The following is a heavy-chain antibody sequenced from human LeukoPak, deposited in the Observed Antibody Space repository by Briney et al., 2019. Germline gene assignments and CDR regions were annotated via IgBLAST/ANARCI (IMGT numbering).Heavy chain of an antibody. V-gene: IGHV1-69*04. CDR2: IIPILGIA. CDR1: GGTFSSYA. CDR3: ARTPPAAFKFDY. Sequence: PGGSLRLSCKASGGTFSSYASSWVRQAPGQGLERMGRIIPILGIANYAQKFQGRVTITADKSTSTAYMELSSLRSEDTAVYYCARTPPAAFKFDYWGQGTLVTVSS. J-gene: IGHJ4*02. D-gene: IGHD6-13*01.